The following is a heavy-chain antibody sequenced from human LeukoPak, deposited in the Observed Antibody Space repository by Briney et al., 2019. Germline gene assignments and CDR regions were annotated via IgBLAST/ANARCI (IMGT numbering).Heavy chain of an antibody. CDR2: ISYDGSNK. J-gene: IGHJ4*02. D-gene: IGHD6-19*01. CDR3: AKDAYSSGWYGGYVDY. CDR1: GFTFSSFG. Sequence: PGGSLRFSCAASGFTFSSFGMHWVRQAPGKGLEWVAVISYDGSNKYVADSVKGRFAIPRDNSKNTLYLQMNSLRAVDTGLNYCAKDAYSSGWYGGYVDYWGQGTLVTVSS. V-gene: IGHV3-30*18.